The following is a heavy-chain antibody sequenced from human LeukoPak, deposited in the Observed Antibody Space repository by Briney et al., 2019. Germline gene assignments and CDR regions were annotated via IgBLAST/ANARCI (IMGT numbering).Heavy chain of an antibody. CDR3: AKDKDYAFDI. CDR2: IKQDGSEK. CDR1: GFTFSSYW. Sequence: PGGSLRLSCAASGFTFSSYWMSWVRQAPGKGLEWVANIKQDGSEKYYVDSVKGRFTISRDNAKNSLYLQMNSLRTEDTALYYCAKDKDYAFDIWGQGTMVTVSS. J-gene: IGHJ3*02. D-gene: IGHD3/OR15-3a*01. V-gene: IGHV3-7*03.